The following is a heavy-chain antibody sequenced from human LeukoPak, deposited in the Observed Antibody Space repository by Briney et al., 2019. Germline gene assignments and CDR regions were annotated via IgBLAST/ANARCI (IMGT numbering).Heavy chain of an antibody. CDR2: ISSSSSYI. CDR3: ARRRAQLERHPYYYYYMDV. J-gene: IGHJ6*03. V-gene: IGHV3-21*04. CDR1: GFTFSSYS. Sequence: PGGSLRLSCAASGFTFSSYSMNWVRQAPGKGLEWVSSISSSSSYIYYADSVKGRFTISRDNAKNSLHLQMNSLRVEDTAFYYCARRRAQLERHPYYYYYMDVWGKGTTVTVSS. D-gene: IGHD1-1*01.